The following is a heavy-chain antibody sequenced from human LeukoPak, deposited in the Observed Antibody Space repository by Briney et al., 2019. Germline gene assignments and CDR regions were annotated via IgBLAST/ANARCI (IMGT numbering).Heavy chain of an antibody. CDR3: ARAADCSSTSCYSAFDI. J-gene: IGHJ3*02. CDR1: GYTFTSYY. V-gene: IGHV1-46*01. Sequence: ASVKVSCKASGYTFTSYYMHWVRQAPGQGLEWMGIINPSGGSTSYAQKFQGRVTITRDTSASTAYMELSSLRSEDMAVYYCARAADCSSTSCYSAFDIWGQGTMVTVSS. D-gene: IGHD2-2*02. CDR2: INPSGGST.